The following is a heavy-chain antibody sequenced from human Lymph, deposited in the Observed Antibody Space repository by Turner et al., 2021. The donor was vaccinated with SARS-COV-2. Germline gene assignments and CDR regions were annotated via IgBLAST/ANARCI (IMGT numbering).Heavy chain of an antibody. D-gene: IGHD1-26*01. J-gene: IGHJ6*02. CDR1: GYTFTSYD. CDR2: MNPNSGNT. CDR3: AGGRYSGGGMGV. V-gene: IGHV1-8*02. Sequence: QVQLVQFGAEVKKPGASAEVSCKAPGYTFTSYDINWVRQATGQGLEWMGWMNPNSGNTGYAQKFQSRVTMTRNTSISTAYMGLSSLGSEDTAVYYCAGGRYSGGGMGVWGQGTTVTVSS.